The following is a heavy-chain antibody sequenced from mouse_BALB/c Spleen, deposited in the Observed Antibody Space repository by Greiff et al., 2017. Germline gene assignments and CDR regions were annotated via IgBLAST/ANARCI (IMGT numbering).Heavy chain of an antibody. Sequence: VQVVESGGGLVKPGGSLKLSCAASGFAFSSYDMSWVRQTPEKRLEWVAYISSGGGSTYYPDTVKGRFTISRDNAKNTLYLQMSSLKSEDTAMYYCARQRGATPFDYWGQGTTLTVSS. CDR3: ARQRGATPFDY. J-gene: IGHJ2*01. D-gene: IGHD3-1*01. CDR2: ISSGGGST. V-gene: IGHV5-12-1*01. CDR1: GFAFSSYD.